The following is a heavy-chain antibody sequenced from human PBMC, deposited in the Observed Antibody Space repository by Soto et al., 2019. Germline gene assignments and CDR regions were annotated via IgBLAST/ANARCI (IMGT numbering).Heavy chain of an antibody. Sequence: PGGSLRLSCAASGFTFSSYGMHWVRQAPGKGLEWVAVIWYDGSNKYYADSVKGRFTISRDNSKNTLYLQMNSLRAEDTAVYYCARGRGSSSFGYYYGMDVWGQGTTVTVSS. D-gene: IGHD6-6*01. CDR2: IWYDGSNK. J-gene: IGHJ6*02. CDR1: GFTFSSYG. CDR3: ARGRGSSSFGYYYGMDV. V-gene: IGHV3-33*01.